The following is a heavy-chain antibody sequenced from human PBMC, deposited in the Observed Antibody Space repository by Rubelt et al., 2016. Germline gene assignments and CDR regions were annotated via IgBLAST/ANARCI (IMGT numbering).Heavy chain of an antibody. CDR2: INHSGST. CDR1: GGSISTYY. Sequence: QVQLQESGPGLVKPSETLSLTCTVSGGSISTYYWSWIRQPPGKGLEWIGEINHSGSTNYNPSLKSRATISTEASKNQFSLKRTSVTAADTAVYYCARGGGYGPFLWGQGTLVTVSS. J-gene: IGHJ4*02. V-gene: IGHV4-59*12. D-gene: IGHD4-17*01. CDR3: ARGGGYGPFL.